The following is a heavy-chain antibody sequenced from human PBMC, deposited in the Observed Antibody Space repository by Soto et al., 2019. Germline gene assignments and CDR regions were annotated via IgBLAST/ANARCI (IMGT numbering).Heavy chain of an antibody. J-gene: IGHJ6*02. CDR3: ARDQVVVVPAAIQDYYYYYGMDV. Sequence: GWSLRLSCASSVFTFSRYAMHWVRQAPGKGLEWVAVISYDGSNKYYADSVKGRFTISRDNSKNTLYLQMNSLRAEDTAVYYCARDQVVVVPAAIQDYYYYYGMDVWGQGTTVTVSS. D-gene: IGHD2-2*02. V-gene: IGHV3-30-3*01. CDR1: VFTFSRYA. CDR2: ISYDGSNK.